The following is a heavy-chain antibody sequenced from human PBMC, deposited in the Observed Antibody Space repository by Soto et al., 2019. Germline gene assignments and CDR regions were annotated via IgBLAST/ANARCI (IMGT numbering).Heavy chain of an antibody. V-gene: IGHV3-11*05. CDR2: ISKSGSSK. Sequence: QVQLVESGGGLVKPGGSLRLSCAASGFSFSDYYMSWIRQAPGMGPEWVSYISKSGSSKNYADSVRGRFTISRDNAKNSLYLQMNSLRAEDTAVYYCARHAAASGWFDPWGQGTLVTASS. CDR1: GFSFSDYY. D-gene: IGHD2-2*01. CDR3: ARHAAASGWFDP. J-gene: IGHJ5*02.